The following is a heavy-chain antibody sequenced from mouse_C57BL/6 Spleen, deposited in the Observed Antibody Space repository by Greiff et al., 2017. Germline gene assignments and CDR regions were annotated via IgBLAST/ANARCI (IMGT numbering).Heavy chain of an antibody. CDR2: IHPSDSDT. Sequence: QVQLQQPGAELVKPGASVKVSCKASGYTFTSYWMHWVKQRPGQGLEWIGRIHPSDSDTNYNQKFKGKATLTVDKSSSTAYMQLSSLTSEDSAVYYCAMVGGYGNPQLGFAYWGQGTLVTVCA. D-gene: IGHD2-1*01. CDR3: AMVGGYGNPQLGFAY. J-gene: IGHJ3*01. CDR1: GYTFTSYW. V-gene: IGHV1-74*01.